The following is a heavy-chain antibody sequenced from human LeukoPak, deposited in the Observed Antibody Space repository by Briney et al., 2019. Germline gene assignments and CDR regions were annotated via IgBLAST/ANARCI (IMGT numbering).Heavy chain of an antibody. D-gene: IGHD5-18*01. V-gene: IGHV3-23*01. J-gene: IGHJ4*02. CDR2: ISGSGGNT. CDR3: ASHRGYSYGYIGSDFDY. CDR1: GFTFRSYG. Sequence: GGSLRLSCAASGFTFRSYGMHWVRQAPGKGLEWVSSISGSGGNTYYADSVKGRFTISRDNSKNTLYLQMNSLRAEDTAVYYCASHRGYSYGYIGSDFDYWGQGTLVTVSS.